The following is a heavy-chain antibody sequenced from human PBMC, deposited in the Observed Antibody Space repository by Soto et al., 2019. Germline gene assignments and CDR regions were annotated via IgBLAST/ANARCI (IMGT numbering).Heavy chain of an antibody. CDR1: GIPSADFV. D-gene: IGHD2-21*01. CDR2: ISGDGGRT. CDR3: AKDQPLYCVGPTCHSGQDEAFDI. Sequence: ELQLLESGGALVQPGGSLRLSCVASGIPSADFVMTWVRQRPGKGLEWVSTISGDGGRTYYADSVKGRFTVSRDNLKKTLYLQVGSLRDEDTAVYYCAKDQPLYCVGPTCHSGQDEAFDIWGQGTMVTVSP. J-gene: IGHJ3*02. V-gene: IGHV3-23*01.